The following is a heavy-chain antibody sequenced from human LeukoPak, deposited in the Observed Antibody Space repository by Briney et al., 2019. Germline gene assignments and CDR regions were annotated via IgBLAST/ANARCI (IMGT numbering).Heavy chain of an antibody. J-gene: IGHJ5*02. CDR1: GFTVSSNY. CDR3: ARGIGSQLRSGWFDP. D-gene: IGHD3-3*01. Sequence: GGSLRLSCAASGFTVSSNYMSWVRQAPGKGLEWVSVIYSGGNTYYADSVEGRFTISRDNSKNTLYLQMNSLRAGDTAVYYCARGIGSQLRSGWFDPWGQGTLVTVSS. V-gene: IGHV3-66*01. CDR2: IYSGGNT.